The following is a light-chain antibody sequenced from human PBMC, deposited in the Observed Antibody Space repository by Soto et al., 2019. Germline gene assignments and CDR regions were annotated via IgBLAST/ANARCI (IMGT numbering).Light chain of an antibody. V-gene: IGKV1-39*01. Sequence: DIQMTQSPSSLSASVGDRVTITCRASQSISSYLNWYQQKPGKAPKLLIYAASNLQSEVPSRFSGSRSGTGFTLTISGLQPEDFPTIHCQQIYKTPRRFSQGTKVEIK. J-gene: IGKJ1*01. CDR2: AAS. CDR3: QQIYKTPRR. CDR1: QSISSY.